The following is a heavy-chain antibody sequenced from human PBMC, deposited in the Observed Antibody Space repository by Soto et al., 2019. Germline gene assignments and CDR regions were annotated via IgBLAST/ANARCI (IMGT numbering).Heavy chain of an antibody. D-gene: IGHD3-9*01. CDR2: INPNSGGT. J-gene: IGHJ4*02. V-gene: IGHV1-2*04. CDR1: GYTFTGYY. CDR3: ARVPDRDWLPIDY. Sequence: GASVKVSCKASGYTFTGYYMHWVRQAPGQGLEWMGWINPNSGGTNYAQKFQGWVTMTRDTSISTAYMELRSLRSDDTAVYYCARVPDRDWLPIDYWGQGTLVTVSS.